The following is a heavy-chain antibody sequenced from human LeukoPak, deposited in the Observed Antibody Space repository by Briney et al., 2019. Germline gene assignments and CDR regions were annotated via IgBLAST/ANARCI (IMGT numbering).Heavy chain of an antibody. CDR2: ISAYNGNT. V-gene: IGHV1-18*01. D-gene: IGHD3-10*01. J-gene: IGHJ2*01. CDR1: GYTFTSYG. CDR3: ARDRALGSGEFDWYFDL. Sequence: ASVKVSCKASGYTFTSYGLSWVRQAPGQGLEWMGWISAYNGNTNYAQKLQGRVTMTTDTSTSTAYMELRSLRSDDTAVYYCARDRALGSGEFDWYFDLWGRGTLVTVSS.